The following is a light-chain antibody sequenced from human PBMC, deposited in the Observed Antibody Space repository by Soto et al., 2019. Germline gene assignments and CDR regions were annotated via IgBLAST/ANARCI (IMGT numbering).Light chain of an antibody. V-gene: IGLV6-57*04. J-gene: IGLJ3*02. CDR1: SGSIASNY. Sequence: NFMLTQPHSVSESPGKTVTISCTRSSGSIASNYVQWYQQRPGSAPTTVIYEDNQRPSGVPDRFSGSIDSSSNSASLTISGLKTEDEADYYCQSYDSSMGGVFGGGTNLTVL. CDR2: EDN. CDR3: QSYDSSMGGV.